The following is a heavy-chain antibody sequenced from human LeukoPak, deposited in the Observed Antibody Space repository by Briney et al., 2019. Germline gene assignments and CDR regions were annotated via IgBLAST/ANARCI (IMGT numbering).Heavy chain of an antibody. CDR2: IYHSGST. V-gene: IGHV4-30-2*01. D-gene: IGHD3-22*01. Sequence: KPSETLSLTCAVSGGSISSGGYSWSWIRQPPGKGLEWIGYIYHSGSTYYNPSLKSRDTISVDRSKNQFSLKLSSVTAADTAVYYCARGGAYYYDSSGYHLDYWGQGTLVTVSS. J-gene: IGHJ4*02. CDR1: GGSISSGGYS. CDR3: ARGGAYYYDSSGYHLDY.